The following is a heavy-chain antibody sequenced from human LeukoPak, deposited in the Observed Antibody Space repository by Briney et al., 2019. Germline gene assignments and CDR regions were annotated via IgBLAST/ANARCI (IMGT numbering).Heavy chain of an antibody. V-gene: IGHV3-30*04. CDR3: ARDSGYSTKWTVGY. D-gene: IGHD1-26*01. J-gene: IGHJ4*02. CDR1: GFTFSSYA. CDR2: ISYDGSNK. Sequence: PGGSLRLSCAASGFTFSSYAMHWFRQAPGKGLEWVAVISYDGSNKYYADSVKGRFTISRDNSKNTLYLQMNSLRGADAAVYYCARDSGYSTKWTVGYWGQGTLVTVSS.